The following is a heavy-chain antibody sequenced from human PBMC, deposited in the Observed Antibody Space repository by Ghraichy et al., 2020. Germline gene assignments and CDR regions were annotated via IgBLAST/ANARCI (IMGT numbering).Heavy chain of an antibody. CDR1: GFTFSSYA. J-gene: IGHJ4*02. D-gene: IGHD2-2*01. V-gene: IGHV3-23*01. Sequence: LSLTCAASGFTFSSYAMSWVRQAPGKGLEWVSAISGSGGSTYYADSVKGRFTISRDNSKNTLYLQMNSLRAEDTAVYYCAKILYQLLPTGFNYWGQGTLVTVSS. CDR2: ISGSGGST. CDR3: AKILYQLLPTGFNY.